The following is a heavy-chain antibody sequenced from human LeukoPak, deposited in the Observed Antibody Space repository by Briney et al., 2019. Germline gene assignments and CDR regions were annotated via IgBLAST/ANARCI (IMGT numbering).Heavy chain of an antibody. CDR3: ARGPDIELMVYVNDAFDK. CDR1: GFTFSAYA. V-gene: IGHV3-64*01. Sequence: PGGSVRLSCAASGFTFSAYALHWVRQAPGKGLEHVSTISGNGGRIFYAQSVRGRFTISRDNSKNTMYLEMGSLRPEDMAVYFCARGPDIELMVYVNDAFDKWGQGTAVTVSS. CDR2: ISGNGGRI. J-gene: IGHJ3*02. D-gene: IGHD2-8*01.